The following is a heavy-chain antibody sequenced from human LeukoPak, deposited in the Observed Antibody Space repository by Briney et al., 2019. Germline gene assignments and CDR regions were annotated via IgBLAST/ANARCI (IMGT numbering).Heavy chain of an antibody. J-gene: IGHJ4*02. Sequence: PGGSLRPSCPASGFTFSSYWMHWVRQAPGKGLVWVSRINSDGSSTSYADSVKGRFTISRDNAKNTLYLQMNSLRAEDTAVYYCAREHYDSSGRFRAFDYWGQGTLVTVSS. D-gene: IGHD3-22*01. CDR3: AREHYDSSGRFRAFDY. V-gene: IGHV3-74*01. CDR1: GFTFSSYW. CDR2: INSDGSST.